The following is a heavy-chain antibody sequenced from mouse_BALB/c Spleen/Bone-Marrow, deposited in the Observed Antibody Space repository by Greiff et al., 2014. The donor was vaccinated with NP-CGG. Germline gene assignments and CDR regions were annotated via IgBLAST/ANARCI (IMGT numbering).Heavy chain of an antibody. CDR1: GFSIKDTY. V-gene: IGHV14-3*02. Sequence: EVQLVESGAELVKPGASVKLSCTASGFSIKDTYMHWVKQRPEQGLEWIGRIDPANGNTKYDPKFQGKATITADTSSNTAYLQLSSLTSEDGGVYEGGRYYYGSSYFDYWGQGTTLTVSS. CDR2: IDPANGNT. D-gene: IGHD1-1*01. CDR3: GRYYYGSSYFDY. J-gene: IGHJ2*01.